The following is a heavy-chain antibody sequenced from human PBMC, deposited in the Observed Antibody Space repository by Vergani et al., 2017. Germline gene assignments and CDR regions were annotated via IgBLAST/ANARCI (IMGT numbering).Heavy chain of an antibody. CDR2: ISSSSSTI. CDR1: GFTVSSNY. J-gene: IGHJ3*02. D-gene: IGHD1-26*01. Sequence: EVQLVESGGGLIQPGGSLRLSCAASGFTVSSNYMSWVRQAPGKGLEWVSYISSSSSTIYYADSVKGRFTISRDNAKNSLYLQMNSLRDEDTAVYYCARDRDVGPLIWGQGTMVTVSS. CDR3: ARDRDVGPLI. V-gene: IGHV3-48*02.